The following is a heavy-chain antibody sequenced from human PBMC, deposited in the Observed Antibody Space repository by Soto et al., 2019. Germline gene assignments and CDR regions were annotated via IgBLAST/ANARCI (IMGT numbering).Heavy chain of an antibody. CDR1: GFTVSSNY. J-gene: IGHJ1*01. D-gene: IGHD4-17*01. Sequence: EVQLVESGGGLVQPGGSLRLSCAASGFTVSSNYMSWVRQAPGKGLEWVSVIYSGGSTYYADSVKGRFTISRDNSKNTLYLQMNSLRAEDAAVYYCARDFVHGDHPEYFQHWCQGTLVTLSS. CDR3: ARDFVHGDHPEYFQH. CDR2: IYSGGST. V-gene: IGHV3-66*01.